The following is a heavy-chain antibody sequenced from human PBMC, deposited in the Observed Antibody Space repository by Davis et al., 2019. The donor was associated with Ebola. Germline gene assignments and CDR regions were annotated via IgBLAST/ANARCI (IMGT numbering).Heavy chain of an antibody. V-gene: IGHV4-38-2*02. Sequence: SETLSLTCTVSGYSISSGYYWGWIRQPPGKGLEWIGSIYHSGSTYYNPSLKSRVTISVDTSKNQFSLKLSSVTAADTAVYYCARFEMATIEGDDAFDIWGHGTMVTVSS. J-gene: IGHJ3*02. D-gene: IGHD5-24*01. CDR2: IYHSGST. CDR1: GYSISSGYY. CDR3: ARFEMATIEGDDAFDI.